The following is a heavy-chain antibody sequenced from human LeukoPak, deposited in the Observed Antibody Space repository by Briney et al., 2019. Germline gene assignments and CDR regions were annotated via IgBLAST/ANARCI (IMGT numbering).Heavy chain of an antibody. V-gene: IGHV3-7*01. CDR3: ARLESQVFDY. J-gene: IGHJ4*02. Sequence: PGGSLRLSCAASGFTFSSYSMNWVRQAPGKGLEWVANIKQDGSEKYHVDSVKGRFTISRDNAKNSLYLQMNSLRAEDTAVYYCARLESQVFDYWGQGTLVTVSS. D-gene: IGHD1-1*01. CDR1: GFTFSSYS. CDR2: IKQDGSEK.